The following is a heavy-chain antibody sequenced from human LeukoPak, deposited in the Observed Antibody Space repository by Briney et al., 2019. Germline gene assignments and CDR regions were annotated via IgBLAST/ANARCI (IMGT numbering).Heavy chain of an antibody. V-gene: IGHV4-38-2*02. CDR1: SFSISSGYY. J-gene: IGHJ5*02. CDR3: AREKIYYGSFDP. D-gene: IGHD3-10*01. CDR2: IYHTGST. Sequence: SETLSLTCTVSSFSISSGYYWGWIRQPPGKGLEWIGSIYHTGSTYHNPSLKSRVTISVDTSKNQFSLKLSSVTAADTAVYYCAREKIYYGSFDPWGQGTLVTVSS.